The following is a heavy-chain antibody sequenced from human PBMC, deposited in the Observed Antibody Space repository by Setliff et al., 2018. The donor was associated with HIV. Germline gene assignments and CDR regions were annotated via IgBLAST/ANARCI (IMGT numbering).Heavy chain of an antibody. CDR3: ARRQGASGTTVYY. J-gene: IGHJ4*02. CDR2: MNPNSGNT. D-gene: IGHD4-17*01. CDR1: GYTFTSYD. V-gene: IGHV1-8*02. Sequence: ASVKVSCKASGYTFTSYDINWVRQATGQGPEWMGWMNPNSGNTGYAQKFQGRVTMTRNTSISTAYMALSSLRSEDTAVYYCARRQGASGTTVYYWGQGSLVTVSS.